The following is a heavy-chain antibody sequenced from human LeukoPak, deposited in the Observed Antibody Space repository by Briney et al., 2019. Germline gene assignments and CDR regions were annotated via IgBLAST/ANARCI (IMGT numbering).Heavy chain of an antibody. V-gene: IGHV1-2*02. CDR3: ATPSGLYYYGMDV. Sequence: GASVKVSRKASGYTFTGYYMHWVRQAPGQGLEWMGWINPNSGGTNYAQKFQGRVTMIRDTSISTAYMELSRLRSDDTAVYYCATPSGLYYYGMDVWGQGTTVTVSS. J-gene: IGHJ6*02. CDR2: INPNSGGT. CDR1: GYTFTGYY.